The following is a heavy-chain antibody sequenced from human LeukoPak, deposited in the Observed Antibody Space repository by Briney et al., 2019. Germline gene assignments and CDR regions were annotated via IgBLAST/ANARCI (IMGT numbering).Heavy chain of an antibody. V-gene: IGHV3-7*01. CDR2: IKQDGSEK. Sequence: GGSLRLSCAASGFTFSSYWMSWVRQAPGKGLEWVANIKQDGSEKYYVDSVKGRFTISRDNAKNSLYLQMNSLRAEDTAVYYCARDRDSGYDYGLFDYWGQGTLVTVSS. D-gene: IGHD5-12*01. CDR1: GFTFSSYW. J-gene: IGHJ4*02. CDR3: ARDRDSGYDYGLFDY.